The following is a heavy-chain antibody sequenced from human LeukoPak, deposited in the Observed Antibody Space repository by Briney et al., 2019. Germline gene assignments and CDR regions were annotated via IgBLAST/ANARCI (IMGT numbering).Heavy chain of an antibody. CDR2: IYYSGST. Sequence: SETLSLTCTVSGGSISSYYWNWIRQPPGKGLEWIGYIYYSGSTYYNPSLKSRVTISVDTSKNQFSLKLSSVTAADTAVYYCARGTPGGYNWFDPWGQGTLVTVSS. J-gene: IGHJ5*02. D-gene: IGHD2-15*01. V-gene: IGHV4-59*12. CDR1: GGSISSYY. CDR3: ARGTPGGYNWFDP.